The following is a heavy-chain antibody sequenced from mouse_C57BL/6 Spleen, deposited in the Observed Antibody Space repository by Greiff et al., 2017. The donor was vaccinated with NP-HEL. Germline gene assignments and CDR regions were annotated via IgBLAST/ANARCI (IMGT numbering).Heavy chain of an antibody. D-gene: IGHD2-14*01. Sequence: VQLQQPGAELVRPGTSVKLSCKASGYTFTSYWMHWVKQRPGQGLEWIGVIDPSDSYTNYNQKFKGKATLTVDTSSSTAYMQLSSLTSEDSAVYYCARRDDDYAMDYWGQGTSVTVSS. CDR2: IDPSDSYT. CDR3: ARRDDDYAMDY. V-gene: IGHV1-59*01. J-gene: IGHJ4*01. CDR1: GYTFTSYW.